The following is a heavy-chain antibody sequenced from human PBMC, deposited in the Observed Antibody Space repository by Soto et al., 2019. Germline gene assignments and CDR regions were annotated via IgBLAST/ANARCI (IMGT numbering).Heavy chain of an antibody. CDR2: ISSSSSYI. CDR1: GFSFRSYY. Sequence: EVQLVESGGGLVKPGGSLRLSCAASGFSFRSYYMNWVRQAPGKGLEWVSSISSSSSYINYAESLKGRITIARDNAKNSLYLQMNSLRAEDTAIYYCARVGTYYGSGSPYYSDYWGQGTLVTVSS. J-gene: IGHJ4*02. V-gene: IGHV3-21*01. D-gene: IGHD3-10*01. CDR3: ARVGTYYGSGSPYYSDY.